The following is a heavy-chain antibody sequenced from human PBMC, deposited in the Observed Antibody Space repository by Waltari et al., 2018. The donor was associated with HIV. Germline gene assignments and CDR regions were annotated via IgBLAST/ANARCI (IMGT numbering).Heavy chain of an antibody. CDR2: IYSGGST. Sequence: EVQLVESGGCLIQPGGSLRLSCAASGFTVSSNYMSWVRQAPGKGLEWVSVIYSGGSTYYADSVTGRFTSSRDNSKNTLYLQMNSLRSEDTAVYYCARDPEMATKWGYWGQGTLVTVSS. J-gene: IGHJ4*02. CDR1: GFTVSSNY. V-gene: IGHV3-53*01. CDR3: ARDPEMATKWGY. D-gene: IGHD5-12*01.